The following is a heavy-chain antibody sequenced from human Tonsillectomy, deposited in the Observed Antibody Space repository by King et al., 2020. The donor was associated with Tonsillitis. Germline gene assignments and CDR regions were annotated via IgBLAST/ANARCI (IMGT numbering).Heavy chain of an antibody. CDR3: AVTLYSGYAYYYYGMDV. CDR1: GHTFTYRY. Sequence: QLVQSGAEVKKTGSSVKVSCKASGHTFTYRYLHWVRQAPGQAPEWVGWVTPYNGNTNYAQNFQDKVTITWDRSMSTAYMELNSLRSEDTAMYYCAVTLYSGYAYYYYGMDVWGQGTTVTVSS. CDR2: VTPYNGNT. V-gene: IGHV1-45*02. D-gene: IGHD5-12*01. J-gene: IGHJ6*02.